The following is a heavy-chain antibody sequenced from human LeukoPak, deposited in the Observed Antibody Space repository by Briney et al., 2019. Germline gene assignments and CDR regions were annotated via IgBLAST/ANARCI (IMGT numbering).Heavy chain of an antibody. Sequence: ASVKVSCKASGYTFTGYYMHWVRQAPGQGLEWMGWINPNSGGTNYAQKFQGRVTMTRDTSTSTAYMELRSLRSDDTAVYYCARALYCSSTSCQDAFDIWGQGTMVTVSS. D-gene: IGHD2-2*01. V-gene: IGHV1-2*02. CDR3: ARALYCSSTSCQDAFDI. CDR1: GYTFTGYY. CDR2: INPNSGGT. J-gene: IGHJ3*02.